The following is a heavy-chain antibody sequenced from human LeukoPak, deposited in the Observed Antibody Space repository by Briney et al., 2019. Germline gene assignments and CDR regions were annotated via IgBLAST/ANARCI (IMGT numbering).Heavy chain of an antibody. CDR1: GFTFEDYG. CDR3: ARDPRRSESDEKDY. Sequence: GGSLRLSCAASGFTFEDYGMSWVRQGPGKGLEWVSAIDRNGDSTGYADSVKGRFTISRDNAKNSLYLQMNSLRAEDTAVYYCARDPRRSESDEKDYWGQGTLVTVSS. J-gene: IGHJ4*02. CDR2: IDRNGDST. V-gene: IGHV3-20*04.